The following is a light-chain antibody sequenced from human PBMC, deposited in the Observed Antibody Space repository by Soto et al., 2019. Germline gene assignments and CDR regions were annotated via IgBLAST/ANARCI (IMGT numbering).Light chain of an antibody. V-gene: IGKV1-5*01. CDR1: QSVSSW. J-gene: IGKJ4*02. CDR2: DAS. Sequence: DIQMTQSPSTLSASVGDRVTITCRASQSVSSWLAWYQQKPGKAPKLLIFDASSLESGTPSRFSGRRSGTQFTLTINGLQPDDLATYYCQQYDNYKPRTVGGGTKVDI. CDR3: QQYDNYKPRT.